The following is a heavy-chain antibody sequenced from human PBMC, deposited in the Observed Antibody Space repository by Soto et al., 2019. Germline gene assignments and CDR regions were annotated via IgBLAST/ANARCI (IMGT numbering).Heavy chain of an antibody. J-gene: IGHJ4*02. CDR2: IIPIFGTA. CDR1: GGTFSSYA. D-gene: IGHD3-22*01. Sequence: AVKVSCKASGGTFSSYAISWVRQAPGQGLEWMGGIIPIFGTANYAQKFQGRVTITADESTSTAYMELSSLRSEDTAVYYCARGTYYYDSSGYFRFDYWGQGTLVTVSS. V-gene: IGHV1-69*13. CDR3: ARGTYYYDSSGYFRFDY.